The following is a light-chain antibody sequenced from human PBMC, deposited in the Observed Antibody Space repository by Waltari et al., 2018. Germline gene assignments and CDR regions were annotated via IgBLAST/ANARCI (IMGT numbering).Light chain of an antibody. J-gene: IGKJ3*01. V-gene: IGKV3-11*01. Sequence: EIVLTQSPATLSLSPGERATLSCRASQSVSSYLAWYQQKPCQAPRLLIYDASNRATVITARFSGSGSGTDFTLTISSLEPEDFAVYYCQQRSNWPSFGPGTKVDIK. CDR3: QQRSNWPS. CDR2: DAS. CDR1: QSVSSY.